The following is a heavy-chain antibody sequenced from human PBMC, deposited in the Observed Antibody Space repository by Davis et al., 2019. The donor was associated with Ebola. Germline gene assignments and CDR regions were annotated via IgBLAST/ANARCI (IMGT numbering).Heavy chain of an antibody. CDR1: GGTFSSYA. V-gene: IGHV1-8*02. CDR3: SRGYSPKCRGGDCVNDF. D-gene: IGHD2-21*02. J-gene: IGHJ4*02. CDR2: MNAYSGNT. Sequence: ASVKVSCKASGGTFSSYAINWVRQASGQGLEWMGWMNAYSGNTGYVERFKGRVTMTRNPSTNTAYMELSSLRIDDTAMYYCSRGYSPKCRGGDCVNDFWGQGTLVTVSS.